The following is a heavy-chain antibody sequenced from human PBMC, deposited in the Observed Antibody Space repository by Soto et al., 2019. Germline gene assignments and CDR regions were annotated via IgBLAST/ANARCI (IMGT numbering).Heavy chain of an antibody. CDR3: ARVGCISTSCYAGDNWFDP. Sequence: QVQLVQSGAEEKKPGASVKVSCKASGYTFTSYAMHWVRQAPGQRLEWMGWINAGNGNTKYSQKFQGRVTITRDTSACTADMALSSLRSEDTAVYYCARVGCISTSCYAGDNWFDPWGQGTLVTVYS. V-gene: IGHV1-3*05. CDR1: GYTFTSYA. J-gene: IGHJ5*02. CDR2: INAGNGNT. D-gene: IGHD2-2*01.